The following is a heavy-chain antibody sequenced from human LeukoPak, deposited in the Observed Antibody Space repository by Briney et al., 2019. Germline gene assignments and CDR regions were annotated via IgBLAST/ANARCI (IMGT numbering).Heavy chain of an antibody. CDR3: ARDSGELGIEY. V-gene: IGHV4-59*01. CDR1: GFTFDDYG. J-gene: IGHJ4*02. CDR2: IYYSGST. Sequence: GSLRLSCAASGFTFDDYGMSWIRQPPGKGLEWIGYIYYSGSTNYNPSLKSRVTISVDTSKNQFSLELSSVTAADTAVYYCARDSGELGIEYWGQGTLVTVSS. D-gene: IGHD7-27*01.